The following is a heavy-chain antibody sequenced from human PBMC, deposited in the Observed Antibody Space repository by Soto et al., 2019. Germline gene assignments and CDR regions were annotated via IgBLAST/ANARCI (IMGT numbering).Heavy chain of an antibody. CDR3: ARNPFQVVAAYRYFDL. J-gene: IGHJ2*01. CDR2: IIPILGIA. Sequence: GASVKVSCKASGVTFSSYTISWVRQAPGQGLEWMGRIIPILGIANYAQKFQGRVTITADKSTSTAYMELSSLRSEDTAVYYCARNPFQVVAAYRYFDLWGRGTLVTVSS. CDR1: GVTFSSYT. D-gene: IGHD2-15*01. V-gene: IGHV1-69*02.